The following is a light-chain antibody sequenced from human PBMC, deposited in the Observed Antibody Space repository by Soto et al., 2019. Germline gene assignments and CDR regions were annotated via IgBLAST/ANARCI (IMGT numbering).Light chain of an antibody. CDR2: AAS. CDR1: QTISGY. Sequence: DIQIPPSPSSLSASVGDRVTITCRASQTISGYLNWYQQKPGKAPKLLIYAASSLQSGVPSRFSGSGSGTDFTLTISSLQPEDFATYYCQQSYSTPLTFGGGTKVDIK. CDR3: QQSYSTPLT. J-gene: IGKJ4*01. V-gene: IGKV1-39*01.